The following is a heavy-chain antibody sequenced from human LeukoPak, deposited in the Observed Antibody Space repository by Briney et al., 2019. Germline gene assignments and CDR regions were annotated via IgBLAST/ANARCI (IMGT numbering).Heavy chain of an antibody. Sequence: SETLSLTCTVSGGSISSSSYYWGWIRQPPGKGLEWIGSIYYSGSTYYNPSLKSRVTISVDTSKNQFSLKLSSVTAADTAVYYCARYMVIPSYWFDPRGQGTLVTVSS. D-gene: IGHD2-8*01. CDR1: GGSISSSSYY. CDR3: ARYMVIPSYWFDP. J-gene: IGHJ5*02. CDR2: IYYSGST. V-gene: IGHV4-39*01.